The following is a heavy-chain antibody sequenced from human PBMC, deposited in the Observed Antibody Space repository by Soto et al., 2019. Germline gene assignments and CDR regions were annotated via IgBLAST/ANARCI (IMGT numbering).Heavy chain of an antibody. CDR2: IDPSDSYT. CDR3: ARGRTMHAMDV. V-gene: IGHV5-10-1*01. CDR1: GYSFTSYW. J-gene: IGHJ6*02. D-gene: IGHD1-7*01. Sequence: GESRKISCKGSGYSFTSYWINWVRQMPGKGLEWMGRIDPSDSYTNYSPSFQGHVTISADNSITTAYVQWRSLKASDTAVFYCARGRTMHAMDVCGQGTTVTVSS.